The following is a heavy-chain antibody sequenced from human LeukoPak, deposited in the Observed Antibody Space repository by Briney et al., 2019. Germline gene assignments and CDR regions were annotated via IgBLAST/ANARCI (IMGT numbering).Heavy chain of an antibody. CDR1: GFTFNNYA. Sequence: PGGSLRLSCAASGFTFNNYAMSWVRQAPGKGLEWVSVISGSGGSTYYADSVKGRFTISRDNSKNTLYLQMNSLRAEDTAVYYCAKGYCTNGVCYPDSWGQGTLVTVSS. CDR2: ISGSGGST. CDR3: AKGYCTNGVCYPDS. D-gene: IGHD2-8*01. V-gene: IGHV3-23*01. J-gene: IGHJ4*02.